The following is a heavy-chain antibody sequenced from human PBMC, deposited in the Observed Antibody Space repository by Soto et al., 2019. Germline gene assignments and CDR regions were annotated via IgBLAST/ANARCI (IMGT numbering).Heavy chain of an antibody. CDR2: INHSGST. V-gene: IGHV4-34*01. Sequence: QVQLQQWGAGLLKPSETLSLTCAVYGGSFSGYYWSWIRQPPGKGLEWIGEINHSGSTNYNPSLKSRVTISVDTSKNQFSLKLSSVTAADTAVYYCARGAPEGYYYDSSGYNVDYWGQGTLVTVSS. CDR1: GGSFSGYY. J-gene: IGHJ4*02. D-gene: IGHD3-22*01. CDR3: ARGAPEGYYYDSSGYNVDY.